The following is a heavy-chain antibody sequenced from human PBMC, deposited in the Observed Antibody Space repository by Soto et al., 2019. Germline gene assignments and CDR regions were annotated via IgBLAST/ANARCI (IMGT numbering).Heavy chain of an antibody. D-gene: IGHD1-26*01. CDR3: VRDLNFPYRGLYQGWFDR. Sequence: EVQLVESGGGLVQPGGSLRLSCAASGLRFSDYWMHWVRQVPGKGLVWVSRIDQDGSSTSYADSVKGRFTISRDNAKNTLYLKMNSRRAEARAVYYGVRDLNFPYRGLYQGWFDRWARDPWSPSPQ. V-gene: IGHV3-74*01. CDR2: IDQDGSST. CDR1: GLRFSDYW. J-gene: IGHJ5*02.